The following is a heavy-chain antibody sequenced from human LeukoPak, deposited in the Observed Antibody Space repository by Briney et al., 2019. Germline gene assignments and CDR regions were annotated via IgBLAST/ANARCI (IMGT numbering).Heavy chain of an antibody. CDR3: ARGRYCSSTSCSSIDP. D-gene: IGHD2-2*01. CDR2: IYHSGST. J-gene: IGHJ5*02. CDR1: GGSIGNSNW. Sequence: SGTLSLTCAVSGGSIGNSNWWSWVRQTPGKGLEWIGEIYHSGSTNYNPSLKSRVTISVDTSKNQFSLKLSSVTAADTAVYYCARGRYCSSTSCSSIDPWGQGTLVTVSS. V-gene: IGHV4-4*02.